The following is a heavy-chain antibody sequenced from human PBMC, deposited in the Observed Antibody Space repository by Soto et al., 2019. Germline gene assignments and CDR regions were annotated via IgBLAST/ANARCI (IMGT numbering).Heavy chain of an antibody. V-gene: IGHV1-8*01. D-gene: IGHD1-26*01. CDR2: MEPSTGRT. CDR1: GYSFTSLD. J-gene: IGHJ4*02. Sequence: QVQLVQSGAEVREPGASVKVSCKASGYSFTSLDINWVRQTAGQGLEWMGWMEPSTGRTGYAQKFRGRVTMTRDPAIITAYMELTTLTSDDTAFYYCARGVSAGVDYWGQGTLVIVSS. CDR3: ARGVSAGVDY.